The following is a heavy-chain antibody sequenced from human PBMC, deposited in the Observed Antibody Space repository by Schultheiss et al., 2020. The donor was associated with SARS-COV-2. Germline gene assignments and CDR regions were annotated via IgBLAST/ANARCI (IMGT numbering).Heavy chain of an antibody. D-gene: IGHD2-2*01. J-gene: IGHJ5*02. V-gene: IGHV3-49*04. CDR2: IRSKAYGGTT. Sequence: GGSLRLSCTASGFTFGDYAMSWVRQAPGKGLEWVGFIRSKAYGGTTEYAASVKGRFTISRDDSKNTLYLQMNSLKTEDTAVYYCASLVVPAAMATWGQGTLVTVSS. CDR1: GFTFGDYA. CDR3: ASLVVPAAMAT.